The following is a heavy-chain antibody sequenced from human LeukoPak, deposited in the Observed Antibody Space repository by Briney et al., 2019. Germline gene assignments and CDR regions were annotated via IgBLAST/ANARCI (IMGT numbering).Heavy chain of an antibody. CDR3: ARVYTSSWYWYFDL. J-gene: IGHJ2*01. D-gene: IGHD6-13*01. CDR2: IRNSGENI. V-gene: IGHV3-11*01. Sequence: GGSLRLSCAASGFTFSDYYMSWIRQAPGKGLEWVSYIRNSGENIYYADSVKGRFTISRDNAKNSLYLKMNSLRADDTAVYYCARVYTSSWYWYFDLWGRGTLVTVSS. CDR1: GFTFSDYY.